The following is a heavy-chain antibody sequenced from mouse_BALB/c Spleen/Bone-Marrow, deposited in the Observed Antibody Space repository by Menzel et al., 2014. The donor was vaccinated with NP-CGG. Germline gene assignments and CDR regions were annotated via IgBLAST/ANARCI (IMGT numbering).Heavy chain of an antibody. CDR2: IYPGDGDT. CDR3: ARNVPFDY. CDR1: GYTFTSYW. J-gene: IGHJ2*01. Sequence: VKLVESGAELARPGASVKLSCKASGYTFTSYWMQWVKQRPGQGLEWIGAIYPGDGDTGYTQKFKGKATLTADKSSTTAYMQLSSLTSEDSAVYYCARNVPFDYWGQGTTLTVSS. V-gene: IGHV1-87*01.